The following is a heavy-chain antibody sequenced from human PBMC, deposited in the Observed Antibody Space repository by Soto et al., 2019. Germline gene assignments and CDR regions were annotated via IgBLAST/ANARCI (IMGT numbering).Heavy chain of an antibody. J-gene: IGHJ5*02. CDR2: FDPEDGET. V-gene: IGHV1-24*01. CDR1: GYTLTELS. CDR3: AMYFSVVAASANWFDP. D-gene: IGHD2-15*01. Sequence: ASVKVSCKVSGYTLTELSMHWVRQAPGKGLEWMGGFDPEDGETIYAQKFQGRVTMTEDTSTDTAYMELSSLRSEDTAVYYCAMYFSVVAASANWFDPWGQGTLVTVS.